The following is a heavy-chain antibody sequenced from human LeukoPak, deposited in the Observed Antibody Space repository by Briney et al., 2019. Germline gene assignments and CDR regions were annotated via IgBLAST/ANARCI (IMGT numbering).Heavy chain of an antibody. D-gene: IGHD3-9*01. Sequence: GGSLRLSCAASGFTFRSYGMHWVRQAPGKGLEWVAVISYDGSNKYYVDSVKGRFTISRDNSKNTLYLQMNSLRPEDTAVYYCAKDHTYDILTGYYYFDYWGQGTLVTVSS. CDR1: GFTFRSYG. CDR3: AKDHTYDILTGYYYFDY. CDR2: ISYDGSNK. V-gene: IGHV3-30*18. J-gene: IGHJ4*02.